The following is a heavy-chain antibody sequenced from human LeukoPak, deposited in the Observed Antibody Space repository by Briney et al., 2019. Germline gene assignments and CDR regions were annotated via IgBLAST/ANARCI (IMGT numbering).Heavy chain of an antibody. V-gene: IGHV4-34*01. CDR3: ASSYGDYGPTYYYYYYMDV. CDR2: INHRGST. Sequence: SETLSLTCAVYGGSFSGYYWSWIRQPPGKGLEWIGEINHRGSTNYNPSLKSRVTMSVDTSKNQFSLKLSSVTAADTAVYYCASSYGDYGPTYYYYYYMDVWGKGTTVTVSS. D-gene: IGHD4-17*01. CDR1: GGSFSGYY. J-gene: IGHJ6*03.